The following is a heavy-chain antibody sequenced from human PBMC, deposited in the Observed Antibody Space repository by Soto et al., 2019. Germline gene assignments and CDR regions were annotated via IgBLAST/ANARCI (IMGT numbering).Heavy chain of an antibody. V-gene: IGHV5-51*01. CDR3: ARFTALDDIVVVVAATFYYFDY. Sequence: GESLKISCKGSGYSFTSYWIGWVRQMPGKGLEWMGIIYPGDSDTRYSPSFQGQVTISADKSISTAYLQWSSLKASDTAMYYCARFTALDDIVVVVAATFYYFDYWGQGTLVTVSS. J-gene: IGHJ4*02. CDR2: IYPGDSDT. CDR1: GYSFTSYW. D-gene: IGHD2-15*01.